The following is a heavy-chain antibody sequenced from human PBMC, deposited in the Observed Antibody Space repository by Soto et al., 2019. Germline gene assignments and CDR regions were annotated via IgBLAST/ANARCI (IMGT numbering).Heavy chain of an antibody. Sequence: EVQLLESGGGLVQPGGPLRLSCAASGVTFRTSAMSWVREAPGKGREWVSLIRVPGVSTNYADSVKGRFTISIGNSETTSDLQMNSLSAEDPAVYYRGGHWYNYWGQGTLVTVSS. CDR1: GVTFRTSA. CDR3: GGHWYNY. D-gene: IGHD1-20*01. CDR2: IRVPGVST. J-gene: IGHJ4*02. V-gene: IGHV3-23*01.